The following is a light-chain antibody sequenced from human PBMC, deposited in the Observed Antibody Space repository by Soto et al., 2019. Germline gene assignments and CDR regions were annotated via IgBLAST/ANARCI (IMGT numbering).Light chain of an antibody. CDR1: QSISSY. CDR3: QQSYSTPLT. CDR2: AAS. V-gene: IGKV1-39*01. J-gene: IGKJ4*01. Sequence: DIPMTQSPSSLSASVGDRVTITCRASQSISSYLNWYQQKPGKAPKLLIYAASSLQSGVPSRFSGSGSGTDFTLTISSLQPEDSATYYCQQSYSTPLTFGGGTKVEIK.